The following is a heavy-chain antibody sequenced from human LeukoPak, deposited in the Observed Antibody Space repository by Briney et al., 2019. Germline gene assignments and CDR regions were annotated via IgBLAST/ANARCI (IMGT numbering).Heavy chain of an antibody. V-gene: IGHV5-51*01. CDR2: IYPGDSDT. CDR1: GYSFTSYW. CDR3: ARRSQYCSSTSCYSY. Sequence: GESLQISCKGSGYSFTSYWIGWVRQLPGKGLEWMGIIYPGDSDTRYSPSFQGQVTISADKSISTAYLQWSSLKASDTAMYYCARRSQYCSSTSCYSYWGQGTLVTVSS. J-gene: IGHJ4*02. D-gene: IGHD2-2*01.